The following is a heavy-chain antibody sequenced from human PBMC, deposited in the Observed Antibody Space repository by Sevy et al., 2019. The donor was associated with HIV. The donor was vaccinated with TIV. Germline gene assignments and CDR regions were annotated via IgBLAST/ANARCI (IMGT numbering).Heavy chain of an antibody. CDR1: GGSISSGTYY. V-gene: IGHV4-61*02. CDR3: ARYCISTSPHNWFDP. CDR2: IYTSGSS. J-gene: IGHJ5*02. Sequence: SKTLSLTCTVSGGSISSGTYYWNWIRQPAGKGLEWIGRIYTSGSSDYSPSLKSRVTMSIDTSKNQFSLRLSSVTAADTAVYYCARYCISTSPHNWFDPWGQGTLVTVSS. D-gene: IGHD2-2*01.